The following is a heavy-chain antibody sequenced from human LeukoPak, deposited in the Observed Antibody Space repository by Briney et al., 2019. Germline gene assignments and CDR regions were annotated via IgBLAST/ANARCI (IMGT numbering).Heavy chain of an antibody. D-gene: IGHD3-22*01. CDR1: GGTFSSYA. J-gene: IGHJ4*02. Sequence: GASVKVSCKASGGTFSSYAISWVRQAPGQGLEWMGGIIPIFGTANYAQKFQGRVTITADKSTSTAYMELSSLRSEDTAVYYCATETYYYDSSGYYLFDYWGQGTLVTVSS. CDR3: ATETYYYDSSGYYLFDY. CDR2: IIPIFGTA. V-gene: IGHV1-69*06.